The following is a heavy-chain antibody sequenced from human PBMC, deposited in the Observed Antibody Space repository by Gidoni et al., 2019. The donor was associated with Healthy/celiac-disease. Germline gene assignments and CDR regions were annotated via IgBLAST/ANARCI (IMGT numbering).Heavy chain of an antibody. CDR1: GFTFSSYG. Sequence: QVQLVESGGGVVQPGRSLSLSCAASGFTFSSYGMHWVRPAPGKGLEWVAVIWYDGSNKYYADSVKGRFTISRDNSKNTLYLQMNSLRAEDTAVYYCARDHCSSTSCYLVYWGQGTLVTVSS. CDR2: IWYDGSNK. CDR3: ARDHCSSTSCYLVY. D-gene: IGHD2-2*01. V-gene: IGHV3-33*01. J-gene: IGHJ4*02.